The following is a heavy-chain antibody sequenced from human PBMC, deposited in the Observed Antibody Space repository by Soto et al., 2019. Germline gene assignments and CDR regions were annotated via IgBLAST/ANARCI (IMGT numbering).Heavy chain of an antibody. CDR1: GFIFSDYY. V-gene: IGHV3-11*05. Sequence: PGGSLRLSCAASGFIFSDYYMSWIRQAPGNGLEWVSYISTSSSYTNYADSVKGRFTISRDNAKNSLYLQMNSLRAEDTAVYYCARDFSLYGSGSYRFDYWGQGTLVTVSS. D-gene: IGHD3-10*01. J-gene: IGHJ4*02. CDR2: ISTSSSYT. CDR3: ARDFSLYGSGSYRFDY.